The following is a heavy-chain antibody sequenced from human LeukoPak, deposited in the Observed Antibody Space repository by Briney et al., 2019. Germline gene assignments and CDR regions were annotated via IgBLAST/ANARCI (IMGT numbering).Heavy chain of an antibody. V-gene: IGHV3-23*01. CDR2: ISGSGGST. D-gene: IGHD5/OR15-5a*01. Sequence: GGSLRLSCAASGFTFSSYAMSWVRQAPGKGLEWVSAISGSGGSTYYADSVKGRFTISRDNSKNTLYLQMNSLKTEDTAVYYCTRSTTEWDYWGQGTLVTVSS. CDR3: TRSTTEWDY. CDR1: GFTFSSYA. J-gene: IGHJ4*02.